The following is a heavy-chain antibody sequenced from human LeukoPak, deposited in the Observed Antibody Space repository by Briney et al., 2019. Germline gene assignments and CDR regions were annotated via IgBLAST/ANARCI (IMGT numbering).Heavy chain of an antibody. D-gene: IGHD2-2*02. CDR3: AREASYCSSTSCYTYHFDY. J-gene: IGHJ4*02. CDR1: GYSISSVYY. Sequence: SETLSLTCAVSGYSISSVYYWSWIRQPAGKGLEWIGRIYTSGSTNYNPSLKSRVSISVDTSKNQFSLKLSSVTAADTAVYYCAREASYCSSTSCYTYHFDYWGQGTLVTVSS. V-gene: IGHV4-4*07. CDR2: IYTSGST.